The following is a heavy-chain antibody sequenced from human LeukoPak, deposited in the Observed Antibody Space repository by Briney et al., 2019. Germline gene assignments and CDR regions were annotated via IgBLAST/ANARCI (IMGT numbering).Heavy chain of an antibody. CDR1: GGSISSSSYY. V-gene: IGHV4-39*01. CDR2: IYYSGST. Sequence: SETLSLTCTVSGGSISSSSYYWGWIRQPPGKGLEWIGSIYYSGSTYYNPSLKSRVTISVDTSKNQFSLKLSSVTAADTAVYYCARYRQWPRVHAFDIWGQGTMVTVSS. CDR3: ARYRQWPRVHAFDI. J-gene: IGHJ3*02. D-gene: IGHD6-19*01.